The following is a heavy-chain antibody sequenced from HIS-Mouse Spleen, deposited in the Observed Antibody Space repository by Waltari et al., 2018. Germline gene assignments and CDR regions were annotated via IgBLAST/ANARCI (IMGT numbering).Heavy chain of an antibody. CDR2: ISYDGSNK. J-gene: IGHJ4*02. D-gene: IGHD5-12*01. Sequence: QVQLVESGGGVVQPGRSLRLSCAASGFPFSSHGRPWVRTAPGKGLEWVAVISYDGSNKYYADSVKGRFTISRDNSKNTLYLQMNSLRAEDTAVYYCAKIEMATMGPGYFDYWGQGTLVTVSS. CDR1: GFPFSSHG. V-gene: IGHV3-30*18. CDR3: AKIEMATMGPGYFDY.